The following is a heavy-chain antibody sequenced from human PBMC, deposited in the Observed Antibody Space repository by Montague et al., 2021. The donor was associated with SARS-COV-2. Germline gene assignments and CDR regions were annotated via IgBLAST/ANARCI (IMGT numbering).Heavy chain of an antibody. V-gene: IGHV3-48*03. D-gene: IGHD2-15*01. CDR3: VREGSGWFFDY. CDR1: GFTFSSYE. CDR2: ISYSGGIT. J-gene: IGHJ4*02. Sequence: SLRLSCAASGFTFSSYEMNWVRQAPGKGLEWLSSISYSGGITNYADSVRGRFTISRDFAKNSPYLQMNSLRAEDTAVYYCVREGSGWFFDYWGQGALVTVSS.